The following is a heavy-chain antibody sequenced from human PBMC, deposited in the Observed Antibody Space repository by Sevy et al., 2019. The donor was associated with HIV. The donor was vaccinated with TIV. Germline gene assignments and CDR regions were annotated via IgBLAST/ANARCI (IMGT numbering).Heavy chain of an antibody. CDR1: GGSFSGYY. CDR3: ARGVIDIVVVVAAKGHDAFDI. CDR2: INHSGST. Sequence: SETLSLTCAVYGGSFSGYYWSWIRQPPGKGLEWIGEINHSGSTNYNPSLKSRVTISVDTSKNQFSLKLSSVTAADTAVYYCARGVIDIVVVVAAKGHDAFDIWGQWTMVTVSS. J-gene: IGHJ3*02. V-gene: IGHV4-34*01. D-gene: IGHD2-15*01.